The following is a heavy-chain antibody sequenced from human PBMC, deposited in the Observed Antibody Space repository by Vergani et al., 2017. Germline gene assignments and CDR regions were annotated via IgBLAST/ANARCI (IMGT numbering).Heavy chain of an antibody. CDR3: TQGSSSYYYYMDV. CDR1: GGSISSGSYY. D-gene: IGHD6-6*01. Sequence: QVQLQESGPGLVKPSQTLSLTCTVSGGSISSGSYYWSWIRQPPGKGLEWIGYIYYSGSTNYNPSLKSRVTISVDTSKNQFSLKLSSVTAADTAVYYCTQGSSSYYYYMDVWGKGTTVTVSS. CDR2: IYYSGST. J-gene: IGHJ6*03. V-gene: IGHV4-61*01.